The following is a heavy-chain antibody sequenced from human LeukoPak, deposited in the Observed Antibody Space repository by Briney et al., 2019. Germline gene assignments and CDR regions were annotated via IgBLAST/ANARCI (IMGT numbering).Heavy chain of an antibody. D-gene: IGHD3-9*01. V-gene: IGHV3-48*03. CDR1: GFSFSGYE. CDR2: ISSSGSTK. J-gene: IGHJ6*03. CDR3: ARVPGSDDTRGYMDV. Sequence: GGSLRLSCAASGFSFSGYEIKWVRQAPGRGLEWVSYISSSGSTKYYADSVKGRYTISRDNAKNSLFVQINSLRVEDTAVYHCARVPGSDDTRGYMDVWSKGTTVTVSS.